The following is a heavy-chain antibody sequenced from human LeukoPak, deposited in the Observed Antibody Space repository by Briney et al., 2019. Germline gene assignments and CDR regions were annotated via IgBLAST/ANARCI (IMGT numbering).Heavy chain of an antibody. CDR2: ISYDGSNK. CDR3: AKEHCGGDCYYYYGMDV. D-gene: IGHD2-21*02. CDR1: GFTFSSYG. J-gene: IGHJ6*02. Sequence: PGGSLRLSCAASGFTFSSYGVHWVRQAPGKGLEWVAVISYDGSNKYYADSVKGRFTISRDNSKNTLYLQMNSLRAEDTAVYYCAKEHCGGDCYYYYGMDVWGQGTTVTVSS. V-gene: IGHV3-30*18.